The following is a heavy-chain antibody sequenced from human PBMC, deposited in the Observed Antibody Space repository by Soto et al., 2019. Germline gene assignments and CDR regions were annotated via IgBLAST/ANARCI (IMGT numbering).Heavy chain of an antibody. CDR3: AYISVVGTTDFDY. J-gene: IGHJ5*01. CDR1: GFTFSDHF. Sequence: PGSSLRLSCSASGFTFSDHFMDWVLQAPGKGLEWVGRSRNKANSYTTEYAASVKGRFTISRDDSKNSLYLQMNSLKTQDTAVYYWAYISVVGTTDFDYWRQGTLVTVSS. V-gene: IGHV3-72*01. D-gene: IGHD6-19*01. CDR2: SRNKANSYTT.